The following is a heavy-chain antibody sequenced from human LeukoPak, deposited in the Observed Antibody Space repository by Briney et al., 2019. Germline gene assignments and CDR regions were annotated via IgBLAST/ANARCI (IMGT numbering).Heavy chain of an antibody. CDR3: ARDSDYCSSTSCSSNWFDP. CDR2: ISYDGSEK. V-gene: IGHV3-30-3*01. D-gene: IGHD2-2*01. Sequence: PGGSLRLSCAASGFTFNDYAIHWVRQAPGKGLEWVAVISYDGSEKYYADSVKGRFTISRDNAKNSLYLQMNSLRAEDTAVYYCARDSDYCSSTSCSSNWFDPWGQGTLVTVSS. CDR1: GFTFNDYA. J-gene: IGHJ5*02.